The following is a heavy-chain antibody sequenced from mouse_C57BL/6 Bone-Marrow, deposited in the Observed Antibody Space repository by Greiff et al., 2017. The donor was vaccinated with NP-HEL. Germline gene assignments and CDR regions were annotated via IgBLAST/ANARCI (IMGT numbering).Heavy chain of an antibody. CDR2: ITYDGSST. J-gene: IGHJ1*03. CDR3: ARKGSNPYWYFDV. CDR1: GFTFSDYY. V-gene: IGHV5-16*01. Sequence: EVQLVESEGGLVQPGSSMKLSCTASGFTFSDYYMAWVRQVPEKGLEWVANITYDGSSTYYLDSLKSRFIISRDNAKNILYLQMSSLKSEDTATDYCARKGSNPYWYFDVWGTGTTVTVSS. D-gene: IGHD2-5*01.